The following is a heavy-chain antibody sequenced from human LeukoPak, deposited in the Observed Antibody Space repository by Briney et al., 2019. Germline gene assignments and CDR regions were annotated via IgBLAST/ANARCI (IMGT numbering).Heavy chain of an antibody. D-gene: IGHD6-13*01. CDR3: ARGPYSSSWYRNWFDP. Sequence: SVKVSCKASGGTFSSYAISWVRQAPGQGLEWTGGIIPIFGTANYAQKFQGRVTITADESTSTAYMELSSLRSEDTAVYYCARGPYSSSWYRNWFDPWGQGTMVTVSS. CDR1: GGTFSSYA. CDR2: IIPIFGTA. J-gene: IGHJ5*02. V-gene: IGHV1-69*13.